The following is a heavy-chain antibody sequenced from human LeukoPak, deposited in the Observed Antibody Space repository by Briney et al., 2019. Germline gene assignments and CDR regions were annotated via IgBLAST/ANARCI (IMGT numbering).Heavy chain of an antibody. CDR1: GGSISSGDYY. J-gene: IGHJ6*02. CDR3: ARDSRYSYGSGGMDV. CDR2: VYYTGST. V-gene: IGHV4-61*08. D-gene: IGHD3-10*01. Sequence: SETLSLTCTVSGGSISSGDYYWTWIRQTPRKGLEWIGSVYYTGSTNYNPSLKSRVTISIDTSRSQFSLKLTSVTVADTAVYYCARDSRYSYGSGGMDVWGQGTTVTVSS.